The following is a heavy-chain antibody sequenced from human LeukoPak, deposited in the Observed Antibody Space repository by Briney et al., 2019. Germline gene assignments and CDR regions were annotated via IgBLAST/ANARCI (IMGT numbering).Heavy chain of an antibody. CDR2: ISGSGGST. J-gene: IGHJ4*02. CDR3: AKRRITYSSSSNY. V-gene: IGHV3-23*01. D-gene: IGHD6-6*01. CDR1: GFTFSSYA. Sequence: HSGGSLRLSCAASGFTFSSYAMSWVRHAPGKGLEWVSAISGSGGSTYYADSVKGRFTISRDNSKNTLYLQMNSLRAEDTAVYYCAKRRITYSSSSNYWGQGTLVTVSS.